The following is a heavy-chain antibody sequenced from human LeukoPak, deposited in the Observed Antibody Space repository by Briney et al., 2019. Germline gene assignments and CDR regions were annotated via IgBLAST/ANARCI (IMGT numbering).Heavy chain of an antibody. CDR2: IYYSGNT. CDR3: GRYTNGDSSAAFDL. CDR1: GGSVSSSNYC. D-gene: IGHD2-8*01. V-gene: IGHV4-39*07. J-gene: IGHJ3*01. Sequence: SETLSLTCTVSGGSVSSSNYCWGWIRQPPGKGLEWIGSIYYSGNTYYNPSLESRVTLSVDTSKNQFSLNLRSVTAADTAAYYCGRYTNGDSSAAFDLWGQGTMVFVSS.